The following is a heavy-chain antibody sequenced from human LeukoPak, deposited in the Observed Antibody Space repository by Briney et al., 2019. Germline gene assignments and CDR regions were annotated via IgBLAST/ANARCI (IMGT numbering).Heavy chain of an antibody. V-gene: IGHV4-59*12. Sequence: EASETLSLTCTVSGGSISSYYWSWIRQPPGKGLEWIGYIYYSGTTNYNPSLKSRVTISVDTSKNQFSLKLSSVTAADTAVYYCARGGYSSSLGYWGQGTLVTVSS. J-gene: IGHJ4*02. D-gene: IGHD6-13*01. CDR3: ARGGYSSSLGY. CDR1: GGSISSYY. CDR2: IYYSGTT.